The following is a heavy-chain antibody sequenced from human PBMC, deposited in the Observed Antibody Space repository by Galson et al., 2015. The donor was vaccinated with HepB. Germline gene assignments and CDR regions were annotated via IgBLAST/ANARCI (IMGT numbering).Heavy chain of an antibody. CDR2: ISSSGSTI. J-gene: IGHJ4*02. Sequence: SLRLSCAASGFTFSNYEMNWVRQAPGKGLEWVSYISSSGSTIYYADSVKGRFTISRDNAKNSLFLQMSSLTAEDTALYYCARVGFLWFFDYWGQGTLVTVSS. D-gene: IGHD3-10*01. CDR1: GFTFSNYE. CDR3: ARVGFLWFFDY. V-gene: IGHV3-48*03.